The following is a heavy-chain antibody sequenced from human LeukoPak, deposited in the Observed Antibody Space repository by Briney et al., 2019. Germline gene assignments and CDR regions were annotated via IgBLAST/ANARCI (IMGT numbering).Heavy chain of an antibody. CDR3: ARTRITIFGVVIPDAFDI. D-gene: IGHD3-3*01. Sequence: SKTLSLTCTVSGGSISSGDYYWSWIRQPPGKGLEWIGYIYYSGSTSYNPSLKSRVTILVDTSKNQFSLKLSSVTAADTAVYYCARTRITIFGVVIPDAFDIWGQGTMVTVSS. CDR1: GGSISSGDYY. V-gene: IGHV4-30-4*08. CDR2: IYYSGST. J-gene: IGHJ3*02.